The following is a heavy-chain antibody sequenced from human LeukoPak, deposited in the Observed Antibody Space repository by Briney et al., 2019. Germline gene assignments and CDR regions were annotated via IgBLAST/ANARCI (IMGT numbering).Heavy chain of an antibody. J-gene: IGHJ3*02. D-gene: IGHD4-17*01. Sequence: SETLSLTRSVSGGSLISYFWSWIRQPPGKGLEWIGYIFYTGSTNYNPSLQSRVTISIETSKNQFSLRLSSVTAADTAVYYCAILSRTVTTDAFHIGGQGTMVTVPS. CDR2: IFYTGST. CDR1: GGSLISYF. V-gene: IGHV4-59*08. CDR3: AILSRTVTTDAFHI.